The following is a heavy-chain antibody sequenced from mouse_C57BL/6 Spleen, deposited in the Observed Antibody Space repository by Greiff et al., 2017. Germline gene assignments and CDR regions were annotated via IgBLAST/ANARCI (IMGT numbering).Heavy chain of an antibody. V-gene: IGHV1-64*01. Sequence: VQLQQPGAELVKPGASVKMSCKASGYTFTSYWMNWVKQRPGQGLEWIGMIYPGSGSTNYNEKFKSKATLTVDKSSSTAYMQLSSLTSEDSAVFYSTRGGVTGFDLGYWGQGTTLTVSS. CDR3: TRGGVTGFDLGY. CDR2: IYPGSGST. D-gene: IGHD4-1*01. CDR1: GYTFTSYW. J-gene: IGHJ2*01.